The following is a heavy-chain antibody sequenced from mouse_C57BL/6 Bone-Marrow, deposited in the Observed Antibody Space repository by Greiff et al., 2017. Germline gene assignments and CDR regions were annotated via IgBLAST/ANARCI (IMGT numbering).Heavy chain of an antibody. D-gene: IGHD2-1*01. CDR2: IYPRSGNT. CDR3: AKVYLGYGY. J-gene: IGHJ3*01. CDR1: GYTFTSYG. V-gene: IGHV1-81*01. Sequence: VQLQQSGAELARPGASVKLSCKASGYTFTSYGISWVKQRTGQGLEWIGEIYPRSGNTYYNEKFKGKATLTADKSSSTAYMQLRSLRAADSAVFFSAKVYLGYGYWGQGTLVTVSA.